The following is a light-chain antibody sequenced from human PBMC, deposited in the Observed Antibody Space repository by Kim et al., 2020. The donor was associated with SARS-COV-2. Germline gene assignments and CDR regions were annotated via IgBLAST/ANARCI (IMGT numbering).Light chain of an antibody. J-gene: IGKJ2*01. Sequence: SASTGDRVTITCRASQDISSYLAWYQQKPGKAPKLLIYATSTLQSGVPSRFSGSGSGTDFTLTISCLQSEDFASYYCQQYHSYPYTFGQGTKLEIK. CDR2: ATS. V-gene: IGKV1-8*01. CDR1: QDISSY. CDR3: QQYHSYPYT.